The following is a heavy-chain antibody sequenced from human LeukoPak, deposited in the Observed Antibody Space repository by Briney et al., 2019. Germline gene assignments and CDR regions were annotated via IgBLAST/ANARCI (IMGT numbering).Heavy chain of an antibody. CDR2: VSYDGSNK. CDR1: GFTFRTYA. J-gene: IGHJ4*02. V-gene: IGHV3-30-3*01. CDR3: ARGRYTVTP. Sequence: GGSLRLSCVVSGFTFRTYAMHWVRQAPGKGLEWVAVVSYDGSNKYYADSVQGRFTISRDNSRNTLHLQMNSLRAEDTAVYFCARGRYTVTPGGQGTLVTVSS. D-gene: IGHD4-17*01.